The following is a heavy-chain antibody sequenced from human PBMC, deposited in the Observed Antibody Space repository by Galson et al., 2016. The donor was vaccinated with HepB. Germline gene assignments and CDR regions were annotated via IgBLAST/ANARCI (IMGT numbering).Heavy chain of an antibody. V-gene: IGHV4-61*02. CDR2: VYSSGST. D-gene: IGHD6-13*01. CDR3: ASHGPKVRSWWGKWFDP. J-gene: IGHJ5*02. Sequence: TLSLTCSVSGGAISIGSHYWSWIRQPAGKGLEWIGRVYSSGSTNYSPFLKSRVTISVDTSKNQFSLRLSSVTATDTAVYYCASHGPKVRSWWGKWFDPWGQGTLVTVSS. CDR1: GGAISIGSHY.